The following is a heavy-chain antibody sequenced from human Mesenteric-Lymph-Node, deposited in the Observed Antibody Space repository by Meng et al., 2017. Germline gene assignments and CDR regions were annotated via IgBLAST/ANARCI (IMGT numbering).Heavy chain of an antibody. CDR3: ARGPSRWLQFSFDY. D-gene: IGHD5-24*01. V-gene: IGHV1-3*01. J-gene: IGHJ4*02. Sequence: VQLVQSWAEVKEPWGSVKVSCKASGYSFTTYAMDWVRQAPGKRLEVMGWINAGNGNTKYSEKFQSRVTISVDKSKNQFSLNLSSVTAAETAVYYCARGPSRWLQFSFDYWGQGTLVTVSS. CDR2: INAGNGNT. CDR1: GYSFTTYA.